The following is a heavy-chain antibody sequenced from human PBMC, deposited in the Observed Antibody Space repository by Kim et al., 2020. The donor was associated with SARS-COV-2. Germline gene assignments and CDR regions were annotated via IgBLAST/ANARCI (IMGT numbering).Heavy chain of an antibody. CDR2: INGFKGDT. CDR3: TRDHQEVLIGFDP. V-gene: IGHV1-18*01. D-gene: IGHD2-21*01. Sequence: ASVKVSCKTSGYSFSTYGISWVRQAPGQGLEWMGWINGFKGDTNYAQKFQGRVTITTDTSTNTAYLELRSLRSDDTAVYYCTRDHQEVLIGFDPWGQGTLVTVSS. CDR1: GYSFSTYG. J-gene: IGHJ5*02.